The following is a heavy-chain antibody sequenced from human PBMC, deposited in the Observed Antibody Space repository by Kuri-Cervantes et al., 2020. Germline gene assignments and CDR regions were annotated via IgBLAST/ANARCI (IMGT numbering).Heavy chain of an antibody. CDR3: ARYSIEHSGGIAGISYYFDY. Sequence: SETLSLTCTVSGGSISSGDYYWSWIRQPPGKGLEWIGYIYYSGSTYYNPSLKSRVTISVDTSKNQFSLKLSSVTAADTAVYYCARYSIEHSGGIAGISYYFDYWGQGTLVTVSS. V-gene: IGHV4-30-4*01. CDR1: GGSISSGDYY. J-gene: IGHJ4*02. D-gene: IGHD6-13*01. CDR2: IYYSGST.